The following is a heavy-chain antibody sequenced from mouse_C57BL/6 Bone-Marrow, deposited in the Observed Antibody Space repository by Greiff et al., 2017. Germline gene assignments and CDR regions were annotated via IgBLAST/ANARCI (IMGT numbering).Heavy chain of an antibody. Sequence: EVKLMESGPGMVKPSQSLSLTCTVTGYSITRGYDWHWIRHFPGNKLEWMGYISYSGSTNYNPSLKSRISITHDKSKNHFFLKLNSVTTEDTAPYYCARDYYYYSGIYVFAFWGQGTLVTVSA. CDR3: ARDYYYYSGIYVFAF. V-gene: IGHV3-1*01. CDR1: GYSITRGYD. CDR2: ISYSGST. J-gene: IGHJ3*01. D-gene: IGHD1-1*01.